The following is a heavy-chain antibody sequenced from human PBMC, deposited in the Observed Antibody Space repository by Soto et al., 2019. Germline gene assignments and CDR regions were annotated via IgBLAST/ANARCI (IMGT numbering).Heavy chain of an antibody. CDR3: AREARITGTKPIYYFYY. J-gene: IGHJ4*02. CDR2: IYHSGST. D-gene: IGHD1-20*01. CDR1: GGSISSGGYS. V-gene: IGHV4-30-2*01. Sequence: QLQLQESGSGLVKPSQTLSLTCAVSGGSISSGGYSWSWIRQPPGKGLEWIGYIYHSGSTYYTPSLKSRVTISVDRSKNQFALKLSSVTAADTAVYYCAREARITGTKPIYYFYYWGQGTLVTVSS.